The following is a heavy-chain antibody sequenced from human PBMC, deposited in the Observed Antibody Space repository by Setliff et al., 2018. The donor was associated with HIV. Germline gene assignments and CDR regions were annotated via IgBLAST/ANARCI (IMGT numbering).Heavy chain of an antibody. V-gene: IGHV4-34*01. CDR1: GGSFSDYY. CDR3: ARPSTGGGYNYWYFDL. CDR2: IKHSGST. Sequence: PSETLSLTCAVHGGSFSDYYWTWIRQPPGKGLEWIGEIKHSGSTNYNPSLKSRVTISVDTSKNQFSLKLSSVTAADTAVYHCARPSTGGGYNYWYFDLWGRGTLVTVSS. D-gene: IGHD5-12*01. J-gene: IGHJ2*01.